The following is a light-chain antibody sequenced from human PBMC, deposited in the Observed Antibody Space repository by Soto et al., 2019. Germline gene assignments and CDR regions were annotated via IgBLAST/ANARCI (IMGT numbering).Light chain of an antibody. CDR2: DGS. CDR3: QHGWS. V-gene: IGKV1-5*01. CDR1: QNINKW. J-gene: IGKJ1*01. Sequence: DIQMTQSPATLPASVGDTVTITCRASQNINKWLAWYQQKPGKAPKFLIYDGSILESGVPLRFSGSGFGTEFSLTISSLQPDDFATYYCQHGWSFGQGTKVDIK.